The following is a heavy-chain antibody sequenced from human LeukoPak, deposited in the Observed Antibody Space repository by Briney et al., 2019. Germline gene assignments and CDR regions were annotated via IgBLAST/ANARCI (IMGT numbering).Heavy chain of an antibody. Sequence: PSETVSLTCTVFRGSISSSSYYWGWIRQPPGEGLEWIGGIYHSGSTNYNPSLKSRVTISVDKSKNQFSLKLSSVTAADTAVYYRARDPYYDFWSGYWYFDLWGRGTLVTVSS. CDR3: ARDPYYDFWSGYWYFDL. CDR1: RGSISSSSYY. D-gene: IGHD3-3*01. V-gene: IGHV4-39*07. J-gene: IGHJ2*01. CDR2: IYHSGST.